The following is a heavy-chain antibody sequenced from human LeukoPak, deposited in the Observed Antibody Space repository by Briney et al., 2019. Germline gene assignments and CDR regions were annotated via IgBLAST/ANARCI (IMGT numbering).Heavy chain of an antibody. V-gene: IGHV4-4*07. D-gene: IGHD3-22*01. Sequence: SETLSLTCTVSGGSISSYYWSWIRQPAGKGLEWIGRIYTSGSTNYNPSLKSRVTMSVDTSKNQFSLKLSSVTAADTAVYFCARGPYPYDSSGAFDIWGQGTMVTVSS. CDR3: ARGPYPYDSSGAFDI. CDR2: IYTSGST. J-gene: IGHJ3*02. CDR1: GGSISSYY.